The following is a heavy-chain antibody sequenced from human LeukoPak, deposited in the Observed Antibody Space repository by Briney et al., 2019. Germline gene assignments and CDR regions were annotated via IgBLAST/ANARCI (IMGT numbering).Heavy chain of an antibody. CDR2: INHSGST. V-gene: IGHV4-34*01. CDR1: GGSFSGYY. D-gene: IGHD1-1*01. CDR3: ARDIGRWLQLAYYYGMDV. Sequence: SETLSLTCAVYGGSFSGYYWSWIRQPPVKGLEWIGEINHSGSTNYNPSLKSRVTISVDTSKNQFSLKLSSVTAADTAVYYCARDIGRWLQLAYYYGMDVWGQGTTVTVSS. J-gene: IGHJ6*02.